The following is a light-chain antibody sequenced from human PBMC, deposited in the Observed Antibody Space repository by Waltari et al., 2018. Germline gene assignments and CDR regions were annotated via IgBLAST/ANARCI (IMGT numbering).Light chain of an antibody. CDR1: NDDIGAYNS. J-gene: IGLJ2*01. V-gene: IGLV2-14*03. CDR3: SSYTTGRTVVI. CDR2: DVS. Sequence: QSALTQPASVSGSPGQSITISCPGTNDDIGAYNSVSWYQLHPGQAPTLIVYDVSKPPAEVSYRFSGSKSANTASLTISDLQAEDDNDYYCSSYTTGRTVVIFGGGTKLTVL.